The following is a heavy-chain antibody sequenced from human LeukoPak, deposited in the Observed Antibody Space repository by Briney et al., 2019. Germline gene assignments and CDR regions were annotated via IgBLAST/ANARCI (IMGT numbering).Heavy chain of an antibody. CDR1: GGSFSGYY. V-gene: IGHV4-34*01. CDR2: INHSGST. D-gene: IGHD6-13*01. J-gene: IGHJ4*02. CDR3: ARRLMAAAGIDY. Sequence: SETLSLTCAVYGGSFSGYYRSWIRQPPGKGLEWIGEINHSGSTNYNPSLKSRVTISVDTSKNQFSLKLSSVTAADTAVYYCARRLMAAAGIDYWGQGTLVTVSS.